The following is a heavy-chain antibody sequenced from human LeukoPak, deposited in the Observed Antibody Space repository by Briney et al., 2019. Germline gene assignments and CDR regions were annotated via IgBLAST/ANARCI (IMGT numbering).Heavy chain of an antibody. CDR1: GFTFSSYA. V-gene: IGHV3-30-3*01. D-gene: IGHD6-13*01. J-gene: IGHJ4*02. Sequence: PGRSLRLSCAASGFTFSSYAFHWVRQAPGKGLDWVAVISYDGSSKYYADSVKGRLTISRDNSNNTLCLQMNSLRAEDTAVYYCARRPSYSSSWYDIDYWGQGTLVTVSS. CDR3: ARRPSYSSSWYDIDY. CDR2: ISYDGSSK.